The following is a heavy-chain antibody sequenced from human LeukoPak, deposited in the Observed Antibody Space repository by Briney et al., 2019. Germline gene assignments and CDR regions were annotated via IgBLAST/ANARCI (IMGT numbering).Heavy chain of an antibody. V-gene: IGHV4-34*01. Sequence: SETLSLTCAVYGGSFSGYYWSWIRQPPGKGLEWIGEINHSGSTNYNPSLKSRVTISVDTSKNQFSLKLGSVTAADTAVYYCARGSGSYYVYFDYWGQGTLVTVSS. D-gene: IGHD3-10*01. CDR3: ARGSGSYYVYFDY. CDR1: GGSFSGYY. J-gene: IGHJ4*02. CDR2: INHSGST.